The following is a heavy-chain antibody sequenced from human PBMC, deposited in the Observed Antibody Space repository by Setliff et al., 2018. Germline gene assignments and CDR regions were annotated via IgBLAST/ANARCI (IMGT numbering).Heavy chain of an antibody. Sequence: SETLSLTCTVSGDSISSRRSYWGWFRQPDGKRLEWSGQIYTSWSTNYNPSLKTRVTMSVDVSKSQFSLRLSSVTAADTAVYYCARKVEQWLTPHFDYWGQGALVTVSS. CDR1: GDSISSRRSY. CDR2: IYTSWST. CDR3: ARKVEQWLTPHFDY. V-gene: IGHV4-61*09. D-gene: IGHD6-19*01. J-gene: IGHJ4*02.